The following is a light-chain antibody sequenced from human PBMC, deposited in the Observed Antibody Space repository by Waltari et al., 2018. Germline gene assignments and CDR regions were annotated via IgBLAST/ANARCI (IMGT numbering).Light chain of an antibody. CDR2: GNS. CDR3: QSYDSSLSTSV. V-gene: IGLV1-40*01. CDR1: SSNIGAGYD. J-gene: IGLJ2*01. Sequence: QSGLTQPHSVSGAPGQRVTISCTGSSSNIGAGYDVHWYQLLPGTAPKLLIYGNSNRPSGVPDRFSGSKSGTSASLAITGLQAEDEADYYCQSYDSSLSTSVFGGGTKLTVL.